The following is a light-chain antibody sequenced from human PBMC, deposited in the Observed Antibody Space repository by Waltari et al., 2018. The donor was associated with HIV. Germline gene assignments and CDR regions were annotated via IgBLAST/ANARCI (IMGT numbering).Light chain of an antibody. CDR2: EVT. CDR1: STAVGNYYL. V-gene: IGLV2-23*02. Sequence: QSALTQPASVSGSPGQSITISCSGTSTAVGNYYLVSWYQQHPARAPKLIIYEVTKWPSGVSHRFSGSKSGNTASLTISGLQADDEADYYCCAFAGANTWVFGGGTKLIVL. J-gene: IGLJ3*02. CDR3: CAFAGANTWV.